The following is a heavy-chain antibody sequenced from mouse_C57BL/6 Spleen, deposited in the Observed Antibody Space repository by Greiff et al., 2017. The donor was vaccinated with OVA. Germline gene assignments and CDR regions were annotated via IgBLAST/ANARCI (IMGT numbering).Heavy chain of an antibody. CDR2: IDPSDSYT. CDR1: GYTFTSYW. Sequence: VQLQQSGAELVMPGASVKLSCKASGYTFTSYWMHWVKQRPGQGLEWIGEIDPSDSYTNYNQKFKGKSTLTVDKSSSTAYMQLSSLTSEDSAVYYCARSAYGNHPFAYWGQGTLVTVSA. D-gene: IGHD2-1*01. CDR3: ARSAYGNHPFAY. J-gene: IGHJ3*01. V-gene: IGHV1-69*01.